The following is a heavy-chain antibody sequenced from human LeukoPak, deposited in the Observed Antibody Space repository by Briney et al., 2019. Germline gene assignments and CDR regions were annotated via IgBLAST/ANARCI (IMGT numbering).Heavy chain of an antibody. D-gene: IGHD3-22*01. CDR1: GGSFSGYY. CDR3: ARVVDYYDSSGYYASSNYYYYMDV. V-gene: IGHV4-34*01. CDR2: INHSGST. Sequence: PSETLSLTCAVYGGSFSGYYWSWIRQPPGKGLEWIGEINHSGSTNYNPSLKSRVTISVDTSKNQFSLKLSSVTAADTAVYYCARVVDYYDSSGYYASSNYYYYMDVWGKGTTVTISS. J-gene: IGHJ6*03.